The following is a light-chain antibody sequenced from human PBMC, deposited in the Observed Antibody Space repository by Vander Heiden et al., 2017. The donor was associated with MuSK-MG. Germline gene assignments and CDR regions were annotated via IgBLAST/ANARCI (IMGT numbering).Light chain of an antibody. J-gene: IGKJ4*01. V-gene: IGKV3-15*01. CDR2: DAS. Sequence: EIVMTQPPATLSVSPGESAALSCRASQSVSSKLAWYQRRPGQPPRLLIYDASTRATGIPARFRGSGSGTEFSLIISDLQSDDCAVYYCQQDNNWPAITFGGGTEVEIK. CDR1: QSVSSK. CDR3: QQDNNWPAIT.